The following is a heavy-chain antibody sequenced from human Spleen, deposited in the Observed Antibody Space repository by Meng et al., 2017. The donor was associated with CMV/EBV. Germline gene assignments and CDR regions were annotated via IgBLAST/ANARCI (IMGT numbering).Heavy chain of an antibody. CDR2: ISRDGGST. D-gene: IGHD2-21*01. CDR3: AKAASCGGECYPAH. CDR1: GFTFDDYT. V-gene: IGHV3-43*01. J-gene: IGHJ4*02. Sequence: GESLKISCAASGFTFDDYTMHWVRQGPGKGLEWVSLISRDGGSTYYADSVKGRFTISRDNSKDSLYLQMNRLITEDTAFYYCAKAASCGGECYPAHWGQGTLVTVSS.